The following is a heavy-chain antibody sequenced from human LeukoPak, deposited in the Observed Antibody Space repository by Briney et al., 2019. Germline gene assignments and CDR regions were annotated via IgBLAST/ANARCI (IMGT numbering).Heavy chain of an antibody. J-gene: IGHJ4*02. CDR2: IYSGGST. Sequence: GGSLRLSCAASGFTFSSYSMNWVRQAPGKGLEWVSVIYSGGSTYYADSVKGRFTISRDNSKNTLYLQMNSLRAEDTAVYYCARVVVVPAAALYYFDYWGQGTLVTVSS. D-gene: IGHD2-2*01. CDR1: GFTFSSYS. V-gene: IGHV3-53*01. CDR3: ARVVVVPAAALYYFDY.